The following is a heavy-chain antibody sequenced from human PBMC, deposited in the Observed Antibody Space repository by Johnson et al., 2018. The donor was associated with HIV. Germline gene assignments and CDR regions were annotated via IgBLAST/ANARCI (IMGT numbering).Heavy chain of an antibody. D-gene: IGHD1-26*01. CDR1: GFTFGSYG. J-gene: IGHJ3*02. V-gene: IGHV3-30*03. CDR2: ISYDGSNK. CDR3: ARDRGYLDAFDI. Sequence: QVQLVEPGGGVVQPGRSLRLSCAASGFTFGSYGIHWVRQAPGKGLEWVAVISYDGSNKYYADSVKGRFTISRDNSKNTLYLQMNSLRAEDTAVFYCARDRGYLDAFDIWGQGTMVTVSS.